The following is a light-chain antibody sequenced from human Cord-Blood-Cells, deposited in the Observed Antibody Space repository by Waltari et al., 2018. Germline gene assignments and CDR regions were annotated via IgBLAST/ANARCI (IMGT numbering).Light chain of an antibody. J-gene: IGKJ2*01. CDR1: QSVSSY. CDR3: QQRSNWYT. V-gene: IGKV3-11*01. Sequence: EIVWTQSPATLSLSPGDRATLSCRASQSVSSYLAWYQQKPGQAPRLLIYDASNRATGIPARFSGSGSGTDFTLTISSLEPEDFAVYYCQQRSNWYTFGQGTKLEIK. CDR2: DAS.